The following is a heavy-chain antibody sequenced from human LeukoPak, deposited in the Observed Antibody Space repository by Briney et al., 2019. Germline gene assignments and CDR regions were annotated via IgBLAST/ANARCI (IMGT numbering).Heavy chain of an antibody. J-gene: IGHJ4*02. CDR1: GGTFSSYA. V-gene: IGHV1-69*13. D-gene: IGHD1-20*01. CDR3: ARDVYNWDSYDY. Sequence: GASVKVSCKASGGTFSSYAISWVRQAPGQGLEWMGGIIPIFGTANYAQKFQGRVTITADESTSTAYMELSSLRSEDTAVYYCARDVYNWDSYDYWGQGTLVTVSS. CDR2: IIPIFGTA.